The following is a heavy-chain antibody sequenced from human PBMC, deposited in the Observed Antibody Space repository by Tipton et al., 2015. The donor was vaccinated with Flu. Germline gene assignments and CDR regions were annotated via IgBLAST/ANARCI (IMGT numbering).Heavy chain of an antibody. D-gene: IGHD5-18*01. Sequence: SLRLSCAASGFPITNNYMSWVRQAPGKGLEWVSVIYSGGRTHYTDSVEGRFTISRDISKNTLFLQMNSLRAEDTAVYYCVRSGYSYGYVDYWGQGTLVTVSS. CDR2: IYSGGRT. CDR1: GFPITNNY. V-gene: IGHV3-66*02. CDR3: VRSGYSYGYVDY. J-gene: IGHJ4*02.